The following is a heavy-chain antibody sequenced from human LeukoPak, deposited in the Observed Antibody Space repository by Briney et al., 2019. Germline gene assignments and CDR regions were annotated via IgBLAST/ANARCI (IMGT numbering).Heavy chain of an antibody. J-gene: IGHJ4*02. D-gene: IGHD3-22*01. V-gene: IGHV4-34*01. CDR2: INHSGGT. Sequence: SETLSLTCAVYGGSFSGYYWSWIRQPPGKGLEWIGEINHSGGTNYNPSLKSRVTISVDTSKNQFSLKLSSVTAADTAVYYCARVPRKAYYYDSSGTPVGFDYWGQGTLVTVSS. CDR1: GGSFSGYY. CDR3: ARVPRKAYYYDSSGTPVGFDY.